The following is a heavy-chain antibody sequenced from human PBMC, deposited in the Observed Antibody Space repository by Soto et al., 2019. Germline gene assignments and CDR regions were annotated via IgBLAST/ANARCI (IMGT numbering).Heavy chain of an antibody. CDR1: GFTFSSYV. D-gene: IGHD3-3*01. J-gene: IGHJ6*02. V-gene: IGHV3-33*01. CDR3: ARVTSYDFWSGPQTMDV. Sequence: QVQLVESGGGVVQPGTSLRLSCAPSGFTFSSYVMHWVRQAPGKGLEWVAVVHYDGTKKYYADSVRGRFTISRDNSESILYLQMNSLIADDTAVYFCARVTSYDFWSGPQTMDVWGQGTTVTVSS. CDR2: VHYDGTKK.